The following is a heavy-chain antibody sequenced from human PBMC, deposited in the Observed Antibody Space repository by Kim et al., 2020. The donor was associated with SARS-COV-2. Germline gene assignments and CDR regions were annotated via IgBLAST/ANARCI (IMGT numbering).Heavy chain of an antibody. V-gene: IGHV3-23*01. J-gene: IGHJ6*01. D-gene: IGHD3-22*01. Sequence: GGSLRLSCAASGFIFSNYAMTWVRQAPGKGLEWVAAISGSGSGIFYADSAKGRSTISRDNSKNTVSLQMNSLTADDSALYFCAKLKNMIVAIIPYYDV. CDR3: AKLKNMIVAIIPYYDV. CDR1: GFIFSNYA. CDR2: ISGSGSGI.